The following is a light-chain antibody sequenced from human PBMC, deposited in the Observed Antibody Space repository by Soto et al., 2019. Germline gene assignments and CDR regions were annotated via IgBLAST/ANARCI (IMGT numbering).Light chain of an antibody. J-gene: IGLJ2*01. Sequence: QSVLTQPPSMSGAPGQRVTISCTGSSSNIGAGYDVHWYQQLPGTAPKLVIYGNTNRPSGVPDRFSGSRSGTSASLATTGLQAYDQADYYCQSYGWRVGSSVFGGGTKLTVL. CDR3: QSYGWRVGSSV. CDR2: GNT. V-gene: IGLV1-40*01. CDR1: SSNIGAGYD.